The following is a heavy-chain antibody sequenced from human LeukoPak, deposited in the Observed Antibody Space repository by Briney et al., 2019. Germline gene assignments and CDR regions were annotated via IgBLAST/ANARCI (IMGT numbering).Heavy chain of an antibody. D-gene: IGHD4-23*01. CDR3: ARVSVELSNWFDP. CDR2: IYYSGST. Sequence: SETLSLTCTVSGGYISSSSYYWGWIRQPPGKGLEWIGYIYYSGSTYYNPSLKSRVTISVDTSKNQFSLKLSSVTAADTAVYYCARVSVELSNWFDPWGQGTLVTVSS. CDR1: GGYISSSSYY. V-gene: IGHV4-30-4*08. J-gene: IGHJ5*02.